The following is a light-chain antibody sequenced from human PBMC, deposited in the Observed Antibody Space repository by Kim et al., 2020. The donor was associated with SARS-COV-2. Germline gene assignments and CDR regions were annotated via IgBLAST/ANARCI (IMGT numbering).Light chain of an antibody. CDR2: QDS. CDR1: KLGDKY. Sequence: VSPGQTASLPCSGDKLGDKYACWYQQKPGQSPVLVIYQDSKRPSGIPERFSGSNSGNTATLTISGTQAMDEADYYCQAWDSSTVVFGGGTQLTVL. J-gene: IGLJ2*01. CDR3: QAWDSSTVV. V-gene: IGLV3-1*01.